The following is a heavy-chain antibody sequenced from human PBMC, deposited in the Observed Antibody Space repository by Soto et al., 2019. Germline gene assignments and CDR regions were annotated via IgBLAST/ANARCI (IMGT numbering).Heavy chain of an antibody. D-gene: IGHD3-10*01. CDR2: INQSGSA. V-gene: IGHV4-34*01. Sequence: PSETLSLTCAVYGESFSGYYWSWIRQPPGKGLEWIGEINQSGSANYNPSLKSRVTISVDTSKDQFSLKLSSVTAADTAMYYCAREPPITMVRGAPRSRSSWFDPWGQGTLVTVSS. CDR3: AREPPITMVRGAPRSRSSWFDP. CDR1: GESFSGYY. J-gene: IGHJ5*02.